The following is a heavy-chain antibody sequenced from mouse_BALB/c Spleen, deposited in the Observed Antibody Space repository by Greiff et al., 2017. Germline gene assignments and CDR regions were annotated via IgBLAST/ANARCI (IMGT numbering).Heavy chain of an antibody. Sequence: EVHLVESGGGLVKPGGSLKLSCAASGFTFSDYYMYWVRQTPEKRLEWVATISDGGSYTYYPDSVKGRFTISRDNAKNNLYLQMSSLKSEDTAMYYCARDGNYGYAYAMDYWGQGTSVTVSS. J-gene: IGHJ4*01. CDR2: ISDGGSYT. CDR1: GFTFSDYY. D-gene: IGHD2-1*01. V-gene: IGHV5-4*02. CDR3: ARDGNYGYAYAMDY.